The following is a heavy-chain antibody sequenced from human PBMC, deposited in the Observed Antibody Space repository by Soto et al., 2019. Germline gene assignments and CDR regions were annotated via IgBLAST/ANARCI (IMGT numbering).Heavy chain of an antibody. D-gene: IGHD2-21*02. CDR1: GGGTLSNDA. CDR3: AREVVTETTWGSFDS. J-gene: IGHJ4*02. Sequence: QVHLVQSGADGRKSGSSVMVSCTASGGGTLSNDAISWVRQAPGQGLEWLGRISPFFGTTDYSQRFQGRLTMTADASTGTVYMDLRSLKSDDTAVYYCAREVVTETTWGSFDSWGQGTLVTVSS. CDR2: ISPFFGTT. V-gene: IGHV1-69*01.